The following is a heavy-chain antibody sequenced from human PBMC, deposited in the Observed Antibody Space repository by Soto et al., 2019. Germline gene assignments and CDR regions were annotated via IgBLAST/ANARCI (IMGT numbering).Heavy chain of an antibody. Sequence: GGSLRLSCAASGFTFSSYGMHWVRQAPGKGLEWVAVISYDGSNKNYADSMKGRFTISRDNSKNTLYLQMNSLRAEDTAVYYCARDRNPNWFDPWGQGTLVTAPQ. J-gene: IGHJ5*02. CDR2: ISYDGSNK. V-gene: IGHV3-30*03. CDR1: GFTFSSYG. CDR3: ARDRNPNWFDP.